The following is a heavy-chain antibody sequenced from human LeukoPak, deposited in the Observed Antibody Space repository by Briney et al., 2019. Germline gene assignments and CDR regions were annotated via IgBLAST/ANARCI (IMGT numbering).Heavy chain of an antibody. Sequence: QTGGSLRLSCAASGFTFSSYAMGWVRQAPGKGLEWVSAISGSGGSTYYADSVKGRFTISRDNSKNTLYLQMNSLRAEDTAVYYCARHSGQQLVRPFDYWGQGTLVTVSS. CDR2: ISGSGGST. CDR1: GFTFSSYA. CDR3: ARHSGQQLVRPFDY. V-gene: IGHV3-23*01. D-gene: IGHD6-13*01. J-gene: IGHJ4*02.